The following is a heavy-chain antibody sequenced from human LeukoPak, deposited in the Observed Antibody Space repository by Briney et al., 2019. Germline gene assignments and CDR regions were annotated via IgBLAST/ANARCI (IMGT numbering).Heavy chain of an antibody. V-gene: IGHV3-21*01. J-gene: IGHJ4*02. CDR2: ISSSSSYI. D-gene: IGHD3-3*01. Sequence: GGSLRLSCAASGFTFSSYSMNWVRQAPGKGLEWVSSISSSSSYIYYADSVKGRFTISRDNAKNSLYLQMNSLRAEDTAVYYCARVASSWSNYFDYWGQGTLVTVSS. CDR3: ARVASSWSNYFDY. CDR1: GFTFSSYS.